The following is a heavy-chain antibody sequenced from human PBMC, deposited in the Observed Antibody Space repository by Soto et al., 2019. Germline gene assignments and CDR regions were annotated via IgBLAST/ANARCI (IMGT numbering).Heavy chain of an antibody. CDR2: IYYSGST. Sequence: PSETLSLTCTVSGGSISSYYWSWIRQPPGKGLEWIGYIYYSGSTNYNPSLKSRVTISVDTSNNQFSLKLSSVTAADTAVYYCARRYSSSFDYWGQGTLVTVSS. D-gene: IGHD6-13*01. CDR1: GGSISSYY. J-gene: IGHJ4*02. CDR3: ARRYSSSFDY. V-gene: IGHV4-59*08.